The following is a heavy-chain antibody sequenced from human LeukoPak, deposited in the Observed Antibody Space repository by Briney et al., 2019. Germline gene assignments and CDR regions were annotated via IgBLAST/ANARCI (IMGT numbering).Heavy chain of an antibody. CDR2: IHSDGTT. D-gene: IGHD6-19*01. CDR1: GFTFSNAW. CDR3: VREGTPGRQFFDL. J-gene: IGHJ2*01. Sequence: PGGSLRLSCAASGFTFSNAWMSWVRQAPGKGLEWVSVIHSDGTTYYADSVRGRFTISTDNFKNSLFLQMNSMGADDTAVYYCVREGTPGRQFFDLWGRGTLVTVSS. V-gene: IGHV3-53*01.